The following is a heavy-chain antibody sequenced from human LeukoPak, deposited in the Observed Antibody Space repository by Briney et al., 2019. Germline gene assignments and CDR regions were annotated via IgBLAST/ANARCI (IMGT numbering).Heavy chain of an antibody. V-gene: IGHV6-1*01. D-gene: IGHD2-2*01. CDR3: AGRVGYCTSTSCPPDY. CDR2: TYYRSKWYN. J-gene: IGHJ4*02. Sequence: SQTLSLTCAISGDSVSSNSAAWNWIRQSPSRGLEWLGRTYYRSKWYNDYAVSVKGRITINPDTSKNQFSLQLNSVTPEDTAVYHCAGRVGYCTSTSCPPDYWGQGTLVTVSS. CDR1: GDSVSSNSAA.